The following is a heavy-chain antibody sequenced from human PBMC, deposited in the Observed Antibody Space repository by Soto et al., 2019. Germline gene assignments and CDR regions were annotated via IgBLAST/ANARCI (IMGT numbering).Heavy chain of an antibody. CDR2: ISAYNGNT. CDR3: ARDRSTYGGGRTREAKETWFDP. J-gene: IGHJ5*02. CDR1: GYTFTSYG. Sequence: ASVKVSCKASGYTFTSYGISWVRQAPGQGLEWMGWISAYNGNTNYAQKLQGRVTMTTDTSTSTAYMELRSLTSDDTAVYYCARDRSTYGGGRTREAKETWFDPWGPG. D-gene: IGHD3-3*02. V-gene: IGHV1-18*04.